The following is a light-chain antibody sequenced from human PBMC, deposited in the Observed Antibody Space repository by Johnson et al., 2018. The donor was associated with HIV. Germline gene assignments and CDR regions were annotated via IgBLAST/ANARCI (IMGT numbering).Light chain of an antibody. Sequence: QSVLTQPPSVSAAPGQKVTISCSGSSSNIGNNYVSWYQQLPGTAPKLLIYDNNKRPSGIPDRFSGSKSGTSATLGITGLTTGDEADYYCGTWDSSLSDYVFGTGTKVTVL. CDR2: DNN. J-gene: IGLJ1*01. V-gene: IGLV1-51*01. CDR3: GTWDSSLSDYV. CDR1: SSNIGNNY.